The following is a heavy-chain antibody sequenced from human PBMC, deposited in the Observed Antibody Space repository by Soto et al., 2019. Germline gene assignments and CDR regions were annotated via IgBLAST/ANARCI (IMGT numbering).Heavy chain of an antibody. CDR1: GGSVSSGSYY. Sequence: LTCTVSGGSVSSGSYYWSWIRQPPGKGLEWIGYIYYSGSTNYNPSLKSRVTISVDTSKNQFSLKLSSVTAADTAVYYCARDTRAPYYYYGMDVWGQGTTVTVSS. CDR2: IYYSGST. J-gene: IGHJ6*02. V-gene: IGHV4-61*01. CDR3: ARDTRAPYYYYGMDV. D-gene: IGHD1-26*01.